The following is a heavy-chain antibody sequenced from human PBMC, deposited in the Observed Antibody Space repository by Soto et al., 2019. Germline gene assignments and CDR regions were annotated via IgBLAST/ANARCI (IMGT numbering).Heavy chain of an antibody. J-gene: IGHJ6*02. CDR2: IYYSGST. CDR3: ARQLSYYDFWSGGTYYYYGMDV. Sequence: NPSETLSLTCAVSGGSISSSSYYWGWIRKPPGKGQEWIGSIYYSGSTYYNPSLKSRVTISVDTSKNQFSLKLSSVTAADTAVYYCARQLSYYDFWSGGTYYYYGMDVWGQGTTVTVSS. D-gene: IGHD3-3*01. V-gene: IGHV4-39*01. CDR1: GGSISSSSYY.